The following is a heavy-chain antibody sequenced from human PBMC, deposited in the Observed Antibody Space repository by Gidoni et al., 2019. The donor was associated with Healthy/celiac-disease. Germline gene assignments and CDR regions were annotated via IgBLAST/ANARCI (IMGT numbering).Heavy chain of an antibody. CDR2: INPSGGST. D-gene: IGHD3-10*01. Sequence: QVQLVQSGAEVKKPGASVKVSCKASGYTFTSYYMHWVRQAPGQGLEWMGIINPSGGSTSYAQKVQGRVTMTRDTSTSTVYMERSSLRSEDTAVYYCARGRFRELYAYWGQGTLVTVSS. CDR3: ARGRFRELYAY. CDR1: GYTFTSYY. J-gene: IGHJ4*02. V-gene: IGHV1-46*03.